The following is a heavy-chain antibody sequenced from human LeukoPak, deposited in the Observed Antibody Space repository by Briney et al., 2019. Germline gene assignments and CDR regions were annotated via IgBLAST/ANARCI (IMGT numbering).Heavy chain of an antibody. Sequence: GGSLRLSCAASGFTFSSYWMHWVRQAPGKGLVWVSRINSDGSSTSYADSVKGRFTISRDNAKNTLYLQMNSLRAEDTAVYYCARAGTGYYDFWSGYYTSVYFDYWGQGTLATVSS. CDR1: GFTFSSYW. V-gene: IGHV3-74*01. D-gene: IGHD3-3*01. CDR3: ARAGTGYYDFWSGYYTSVYFDY. J-gene: IGHJ4*02. CDR2: INSDGSST.